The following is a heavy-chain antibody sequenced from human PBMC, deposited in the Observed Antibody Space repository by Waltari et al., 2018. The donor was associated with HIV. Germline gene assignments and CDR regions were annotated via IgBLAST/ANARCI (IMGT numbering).Heavy chain of an antibody. CDR1: GFTFSNYA. J-gene: IGHJ4*02. Sequence: EVQLLESGGGLVQPGGSLRLSWAASGFTFSNYAMNWVRQTPGRGRGWVSAITVNGVNTYYADSVRGRFTISRDDSKNTLFLEMNSLRAEDTAVYYCAQDPRSYGWSRFGNWGQGTLVTVSS. V-gene: IGHV3-23*01. CDR2: ITVNGVNT. CDR3: AQDPRSYGWSRFGN. D-gene: IGHD3-10*01.